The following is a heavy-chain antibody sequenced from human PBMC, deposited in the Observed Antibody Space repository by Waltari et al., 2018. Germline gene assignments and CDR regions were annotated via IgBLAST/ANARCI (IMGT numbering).Heavy chain of an antibody. CDR1: GGSISSYY. D-gene: IGHD6-13*01. CDR3: ARGLRQQLVSYYYYYMDV. CDR2: IYYSGST. V-gene: IGHV4-59*01. Sequence: QVQLQESGPGLVKPSETLSLTCTVSGGSISSYYWSWIRHPPGKGLEWIGYIYYSGSTNYNPSLKSRVTISVDTSKNQFSLKLSSVTAADTAVYYCARGLRQQLVSYYYYYMDVWGKGTTVTISS. J-gene: IGHJ6*03.